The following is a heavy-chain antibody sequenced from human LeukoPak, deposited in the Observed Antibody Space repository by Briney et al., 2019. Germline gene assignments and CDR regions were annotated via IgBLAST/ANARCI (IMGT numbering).Heavy chain of an antibody. CDR3: ARHTLFDY. CDR2: IYYSGST. V-gene: IGHV4-61*01. CDR1: GGSVSSGSYY. J-gene: IGHJ4*02. Sequence: SETLSLTCTVSGGSVSSGSYYWSWIRQPPGKGLEWIGYIYYSGSTNYNPSLKSRVTISVDTSKNQFSLKLSSVTAADTAVYYCARHTLFDYWGQGALVTVSS.